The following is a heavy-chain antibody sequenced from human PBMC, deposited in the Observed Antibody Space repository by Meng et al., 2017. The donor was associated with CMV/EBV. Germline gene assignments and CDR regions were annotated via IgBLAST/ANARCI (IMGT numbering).Heavy chain of an antibody. CDR3: ARGGGYCSSTSCYNWFDP. J-gene: IGHJ5*02. V-gene: IGHV4-39*07. CDR2: INHSGST. Sequence: LRLSCIVSGDSIGSTSYYWGWIRQSPGKGLEWIGEINHSGSTNYNPSLKSRVTISVDTSKNQFSLKLSSVTAADTAVYYCARGGGYCSSTSCYNWFDPWGQGTLVTVSS. CDR1: GDSIGSTSYY. D-gene: IGHD2-2*01.